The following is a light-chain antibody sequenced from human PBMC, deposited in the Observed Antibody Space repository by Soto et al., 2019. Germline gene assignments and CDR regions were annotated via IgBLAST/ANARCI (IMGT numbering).Light chain of an antibody. Sequence: IRLTQSPSSLSASIRDRVTITCRVSQAINTALAWDQQKPGKAPTFLLYDASTLDVGVTSRFRGSGSGTALTLTISGLRPEDFATYYCQQFATYPLTFGPGTKVDV. V-gene: IGKV1-13*02. CDR1: QAINTA. J-gene: IGKJ3*01. CDR3: QQFATYPLT. CDR2: DAS.